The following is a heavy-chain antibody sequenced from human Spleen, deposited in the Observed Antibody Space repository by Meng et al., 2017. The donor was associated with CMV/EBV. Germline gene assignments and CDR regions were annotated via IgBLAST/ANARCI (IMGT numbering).Heavy chain of an antibody. V-gene: IGHV4-39*07. J-gene: IGHJ5*02. CDR2: IYYSGST. CDR1: SISSSSYY. Sequence: SISSSSYYWGWIRQPPGKGLECIGSIYYSGSTYYNPSLKSRVTISVDTSKNQFSLKLSSVTAADTAVYYCARDRSVWNALQYNWFDPWGQGTLVTVSS. D-gene: IGHD1-1*01. CDR3: ARDRSVWNALQYNWFDP.